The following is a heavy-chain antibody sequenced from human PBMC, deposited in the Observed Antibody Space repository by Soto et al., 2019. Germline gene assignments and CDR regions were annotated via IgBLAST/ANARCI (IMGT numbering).Heavy chain of an antibody. V-gene: IGHV2-5*02. CDR1: GISLATSGVG. CDR2: IYWDDDK. Sequence: QITLKESDPTLMKPTQTLTLTCTFSGISLATSGVGVGWIRQSPGEALEWLAVIYWDDDKRYNPVLRARLASTNDTSRNHGVRTMANMDPADTGTYYCAHRLVKYNFWNGGYFDFCGQGTLVTVSS. D-gene: IGHD3-3*01. J-gene: IGHJ4*02. CDR3: AHRLVKYNFWNGGYFDF.